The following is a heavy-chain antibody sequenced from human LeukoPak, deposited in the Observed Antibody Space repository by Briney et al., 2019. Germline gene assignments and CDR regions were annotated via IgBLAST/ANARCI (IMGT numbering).Heavy chain of an antibody. V-gene: IGHV1-58*02. CDR1: GFTFTSSA. CDR3: AAETSYVWGSSDFDY. J-gene: IGHJ4*02. D-gene: IGHD3-16*01. Sequence: SVKVSGKASGFTFTSSAMQWVRQARGQRLEWIGWIVVGSGNTNYAQKFQERVTITRDMSTSAAYMELSSLRSEDTAVYYCAAETSYVWGSSDFDYWGQGTLVTVSS. CDR2: IVVGSGNT.